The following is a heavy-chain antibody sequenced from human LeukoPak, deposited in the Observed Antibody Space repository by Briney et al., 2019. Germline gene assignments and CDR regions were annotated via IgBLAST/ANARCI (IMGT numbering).Heavy chain of an antibody. CDR3: ARDAYGDDALDI. Sequence: GGSLRLSCAASGFTVSSNYMNWVRQAPGKGLEWVSLLYGDGTTYYADSVKGRFTISRDNSKNTLFLQMNSLRAEDTAVYYCARDAYGDDALDIWGQGTMVTVSS. J-gene: IGHJ3*02. CDR2: LYGDGTT. V-gene: IGHV3-66*01. D-gene: IGHD3-10*01. CDR1: GFTVSSNY.